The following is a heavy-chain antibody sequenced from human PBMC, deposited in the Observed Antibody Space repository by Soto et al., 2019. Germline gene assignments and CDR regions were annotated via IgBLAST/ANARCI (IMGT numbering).Heavy chain of an antibody. V-gene: IGHV1-69*13. J-gene: IGHJ4*02. CDR3: ARGPHYYDSSGYYYNY. Sequence: SVKVSCKASGGTFSSYAISWVRQAPGQGLEWMGGIIPIFGTANYAQKFQGRVTIAADESTSTAYMELSSLRSEDTAVYYCARGPHYYDSSGYYYNYWGQGTLVTVSS. CDR1: GGTFSSYA. CDR2: IIPIFGTA. D-gene: IGHD3-22*01.